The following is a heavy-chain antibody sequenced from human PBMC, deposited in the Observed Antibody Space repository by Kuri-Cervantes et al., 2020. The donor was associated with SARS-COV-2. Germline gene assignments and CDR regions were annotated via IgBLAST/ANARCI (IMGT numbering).Heavy chain of an antibody. D-gene: IGHD2-8*02. CDR1: GGSINSSGYY. CDR3: ARGRRGYSAGTFYDYMDV. V-gene: IGHV4-31*01. Sequence: LRLSCTVSGGSINSSGYYWSWVRQLPGKGLEWIGYVYYSGYTYYNPSLKRLVTISIDTSKSQFSLSLTSVTAADTAVYFCARGRRGYSAGTFYDYMDVWGKGTTVTVSS. CDR2: VYYSGYT. J-gene: IGHJ6*03.